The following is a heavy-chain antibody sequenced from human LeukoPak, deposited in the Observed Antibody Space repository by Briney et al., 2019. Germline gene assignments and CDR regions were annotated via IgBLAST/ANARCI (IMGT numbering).Heavy chain of an antibody. D-gene: IGHD1/OR15-1a*01. CDR2: IYPGDSDT. CDR3: ARHEAVANTFDY. CDR1: GYSXXXYW. V-gene: IGHV5-51*01. J-gene: IGHJ4*02. Sequence: SXKISCKGSGYSXXXYWIGWVRQMPGKGLEWMGIIYPGDSDTRYSPSFQGQATISADKSISTAYLQWSSLKASDTAMYYCARHEAVANTFDYWGQGTLVTVSS.